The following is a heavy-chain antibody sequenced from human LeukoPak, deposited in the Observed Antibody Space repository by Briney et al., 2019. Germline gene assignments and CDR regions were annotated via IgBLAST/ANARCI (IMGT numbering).Heavy chain of an antibody. D-gene: IGHD3-22*01. CDR3: ARGRSYYYDSSGVNGY. V-gene: IGHV1-8*01. CDR1: GYTFTSYD. CDR2: KNPNSGNT. J-gene: IGHJ4*02. Sequence: ASVKVSCKASGYTFTSYDINWVRQATGQGLEWMGWKNPNSGNTGYAQKFQGRVTMTRNTSISTAYMELSSLRSEDTAVYYCARGRSYYYDSSGVNGYWGQGTLVAVSS.